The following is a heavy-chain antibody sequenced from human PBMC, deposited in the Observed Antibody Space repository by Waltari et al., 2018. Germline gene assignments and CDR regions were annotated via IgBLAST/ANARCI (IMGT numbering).Heavy chain of an antibody. J-gene: IGHJ6*03. Sequence: EVQMVVSGGGLVQPGGSLRLSCAAVGFTVGSYWLTWLRQAPGKGLEWVDNIKQDGSENYYVDSVKGRFTISRDDAKNSLYLQMNSLRNEDTAVYFCARVFVYGANSGKRPMDVWGKGTTVTVSS. CDR3: ARVFVYGANSGKRPMDV. CDR2: IKQDGSEN. CDR1: GFTVGSYW. D-gene: IGHD4-17*01. V-gene: IGHV3-7*01.